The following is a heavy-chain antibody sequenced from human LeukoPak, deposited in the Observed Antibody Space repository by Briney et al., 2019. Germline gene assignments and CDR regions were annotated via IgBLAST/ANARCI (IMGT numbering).Heavy chain of an antibody. CDR3: ARGGVLLWFGEFNWFNP. CDR1: GGSFSGYY. D-gene: IGHD3-10*01. CDR2: INHSGST. Sequence: SETLSLTCAVYGGSFSGYYWSWIRQPPGKGLEWIGEINHSGSTNYNPSLKSRVTISVDTSKNQFSLKLSSVTAADTAVYYCARGGVLLWFGEFNWFNPWGQGTLVTVSS. V-gene: IGHV4-34*01. J-gene: IGHJ5*02.